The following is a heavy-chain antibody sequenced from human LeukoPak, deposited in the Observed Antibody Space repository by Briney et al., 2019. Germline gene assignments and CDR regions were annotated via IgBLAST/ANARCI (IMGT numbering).Heavy chain of an antibody. D-gene: IGHD3-22*01. V-gene: IGHV3-23*01. J-gene: IGHJ4*02. CDR2: INGSGGRT. CDR1: GFTFSNYA. Sequence: GGSLRLSCAASGFTFSNYAMSWVRQAPGKGLEWVSDINGSGGRTYYADSVKGRFTISRDNSKNTLYLQMNSLRAEDTAVYYCAKDSSGYYPPGFDYWGQGTLVTVSS. CDR3: AKDSSGYYPPGFDY.